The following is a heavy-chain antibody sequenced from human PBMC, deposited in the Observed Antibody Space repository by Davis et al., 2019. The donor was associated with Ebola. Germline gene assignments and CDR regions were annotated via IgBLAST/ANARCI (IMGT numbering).Heavy chain of an antibody. CDR1: GYTFTSYD. CDR2: MNPNSGNT. Sequence: ASVKVSCKASGYTFTSYDINWVRQATGQRLEWMGWMNPNSGNTGYAQKFQGRVTMTRNTSISTAYMELSSLRSDDTAVYYCARVSGYYNWFDPWGQGTLVTVSS. V-gene: IGHV1-8*01. CDR3: ARVSGYYNWFDP. D-gene: IGHD3-22*01. J-gene: IGHJ5*02.